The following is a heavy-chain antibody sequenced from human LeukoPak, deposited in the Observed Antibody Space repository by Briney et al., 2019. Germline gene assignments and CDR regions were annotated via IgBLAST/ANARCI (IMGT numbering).Heavy chain of an antibody. J-gene: IGHJ6*02. CDR2: INSDGSST. CDR1: GXTFSSYW. D-gene: IGHD6-19*01. Sequence: GGSLRLSCAASGXTFSSYWMHWVRQAPGKGRVWVSRINSDGSSTSYADSVKGRFTISRDNAKNTLYLQMNSLRAEDTAVYYCARVKIAVAGYYYYGMDVWGQGTTVTVSS. V-gene: IGHV3-74*01. CDR3: ARVKIAVAGYYYYGMDV.